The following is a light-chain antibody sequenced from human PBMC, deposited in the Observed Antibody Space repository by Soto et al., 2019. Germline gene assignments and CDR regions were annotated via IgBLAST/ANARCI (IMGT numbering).Light chain of an antibody. J-gene: IGLJ2*01. V-gene: IGLV2-8*01. Sequence: QSVLTQPPSASGSPGQSVTISCTGTSSDVGGYNYVSWYQQHPGKAHKLMIYEVSKRPSGVPDRFTGSKSGNSASLTVSGLQAEDEADYYCSSYAGSNNLLFGGGTKVTVL. CDR2: EVS. CDR1: SSDVGGYNY. CDR3: SSYAGSNNLL.